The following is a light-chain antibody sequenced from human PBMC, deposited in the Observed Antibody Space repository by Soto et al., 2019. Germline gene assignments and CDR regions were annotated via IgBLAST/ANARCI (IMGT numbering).Light chain of an antibody. Sequence: EIVGTQSPASLSVARWERVFLSCSASLSFSTYLAWYQQKPGQAPRLLSYGASTKATGIPARFSGSGSATDLTLTISSLQSEAFAVYYAERYNDWPYTCGQATKLEI. CDR1: LSFSTY. CDR2: GAS. J-gene: IGKJ2*01. CDR3: ERYNDWPYT. V-gene: IGKV3-15*01.